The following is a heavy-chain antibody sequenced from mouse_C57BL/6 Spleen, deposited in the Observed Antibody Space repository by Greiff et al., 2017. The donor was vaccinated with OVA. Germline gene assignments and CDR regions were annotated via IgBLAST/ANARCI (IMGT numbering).Heavy chain of an antibody. J-gene: IGHJ1*03. CDR2: IWSGGST. D-gene: IGHD1-1*01. Sequence: VQLQQSGPGLVQPSQSLSITCTVSGFSLTSYGVHWVRQSPGKGLEWLGVIWSGGSTDYNEAFISSMSISKANSQSQVFLKMNRLHADDTAIYYCARASLYCGSSYWYFDVWGTGTTVTVSS. V-gene: IGHV2-2*01. CDR1: GFSLTSYG. CDR3: ARASLYCGSSYWYFDV.